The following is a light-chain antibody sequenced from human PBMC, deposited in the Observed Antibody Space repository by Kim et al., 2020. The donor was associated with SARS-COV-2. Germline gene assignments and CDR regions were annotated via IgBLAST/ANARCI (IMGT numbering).Light chain of an antibody. CDR3: QQYYSTPWT. Sequence: DFVMTQSPDSLAVSLGERATINCKTSQSVLYSSSNKNYLAWYQQKPGQPPKLLFYWASTRESGVFDRFSGSGSGTDFTLTISSLQAEDVAVYYCQQYYSTPWTFGQGTKVDIK. J-gene: IGKJ1*01. V-gene: IGKV4-1*01. CDR1: QSVLYSSSNKNY. CDR2: WAS.